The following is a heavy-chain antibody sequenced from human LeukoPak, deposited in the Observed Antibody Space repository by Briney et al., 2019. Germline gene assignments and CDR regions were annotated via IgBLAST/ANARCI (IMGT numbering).Heavy chain of an antibody. J-gene: IGHJ3*02. Sequence: GVSLRLSCAASGFTFSSYGMHWVRQAPGKGLEGVAVIWYDGSNKYYADSVKGRFTISRDNSKNTLYLQMNSLRAEDTAVYYCAKEGSGAAMVTFAFDIWGQGTMVTVSS. CDR3: AKEGSGAAMVTFAFDI. D-gene: IGHD5-18*01. V-gene: IGHV3-33*06. CDR2: IWYDGSNK. CDR1: GFTFSSYG.